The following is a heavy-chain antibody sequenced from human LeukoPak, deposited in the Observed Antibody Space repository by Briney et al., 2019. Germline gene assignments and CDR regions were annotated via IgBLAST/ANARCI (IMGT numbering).Heavy chain of an antibody. V-gene: IGHV1-46*01. D-gene: IGHD6-19*01. CDR1: GYTFTSYY. CDR2: INPSGGST. J-gene: IGHJ3*02. CDR3: ARGIVGAVAGLYAFDI. Sequence: GASVKVSCKASGYTFTSYYMHWVRQAPGQGLEWMGIINPSGGSTSYAQKFQGRVTMTRDMSTSTVYMELSSLRSEDTAVYYCARGIVGAVAGLYAFDIWGQGTMVTVSS.